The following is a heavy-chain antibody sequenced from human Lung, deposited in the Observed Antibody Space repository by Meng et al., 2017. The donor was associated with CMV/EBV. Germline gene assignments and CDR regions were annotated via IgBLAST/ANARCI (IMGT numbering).Heavy chain of an antibody. CDR2: INPNSGGT. D-gene: IGHD6-13*01. Sequence: ASVXVSXKASGYTFTGYYMHWVRQAPGQGLEWMEWINPNSGGTNYAQKFQGRVTMTRDTSISTAYMELSRLRSDDTAVYYCARVSYGRSAAGIAKFLYYFDYWXQRTLVTVSS. CDR1: GYTFTGYY. CDR3: ARVSYGRSAAGIAKFLYYFDY. J-gene: IGHJ4*02. V-gene: IGHV1-2*02.